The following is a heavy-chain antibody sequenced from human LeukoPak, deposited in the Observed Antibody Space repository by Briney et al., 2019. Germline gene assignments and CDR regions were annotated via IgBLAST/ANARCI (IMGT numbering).Heavy chain of an antibody. CDR3: ARDWDVDTAIDC. D-gene: IGHD5-18*01. V-gene: IGHV3-48*04. CDR1: GFTFSDYS. Sequence: GGSLRLSRAASGFTFSDYSMNWVRQAPGKGLEWVSYISSSSSTTYYADSVKARFTISRDNAKNSLYLQMNSLRAEDTAVYYCARDWDVDTAIDCWGQGTLVTVSS. CDR2: ISSSSSTT. J-gene: IGHJ4*02.